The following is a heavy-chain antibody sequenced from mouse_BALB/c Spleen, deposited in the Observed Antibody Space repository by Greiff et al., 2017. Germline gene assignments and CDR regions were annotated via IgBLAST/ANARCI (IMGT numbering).Heavy chain of an antibody. CDR1: GYAFTNYL. D-gene: IGHD2-4*01. J-gene: IGHJ1*01. CDR2: INPGSGGT. V-gene: IGHV1-54*03. CDR3: ARGGVYYDYDWYFDV. Sequence: QVQLKQSGAELVRPGTSVKVSCKASGYAFTNYLIEWVKQRPGQGLEWIGVINPGSGGTNYNEKFKGKATLTADKSSSTAYMQLSSLTSDDSAVYFCARGGVYYDYDWYFDVWGAGTTVTVSS.